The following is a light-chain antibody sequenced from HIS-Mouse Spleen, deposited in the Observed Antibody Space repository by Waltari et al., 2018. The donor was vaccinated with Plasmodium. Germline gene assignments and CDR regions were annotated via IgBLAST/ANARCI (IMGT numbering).Light chain of an antibody. Sequence: SYELTQPPSVSVSPGQTARITCPGDALPKKYAYRYQQKSGQAPVLVIYEDSKRPSGIPRRFSGSSSGTMATLTISGAQVEDEADYYCYSTDSSSNHRVFGGGTKLTVL. CDR2: EDS. CDR1: ALPKKY. J-gene: IGLJ3*02. V-gene: IGLV3-10*01. CDR3: YSTDSSSNHRV.